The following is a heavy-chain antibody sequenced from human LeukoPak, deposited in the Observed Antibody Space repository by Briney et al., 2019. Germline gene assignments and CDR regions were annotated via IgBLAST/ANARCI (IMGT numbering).Heavy chain of an antibody. V-gene: IGHV1-2*02. D-gene: IGHD4-17*01. Sequence: ASVKVSCKASGYTFTVYYFHWVRQAPGQGLEWMGWINPNTAGTNYAQKFLGGVTLTWDTSISTAYMELNRLTSDDTAVYYCATSAGDYRAGHYYYMGVWGKGTSVTVSS. CDR1: GYTFTVYY. CDR2: INPNTAGT. J-gene: IGHJ6*03. CDR3: ATSAGDYRAGHYYYMGV.